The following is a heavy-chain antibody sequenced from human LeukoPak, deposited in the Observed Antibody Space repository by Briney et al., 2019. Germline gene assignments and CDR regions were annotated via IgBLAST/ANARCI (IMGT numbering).Heavy chain of an antibody. D-gene: IGHD3-3*01. V-gene: IGHV3-7*01. J-gene: IGHJ3*02. CDR2: IKKDGSEK. Sequence: PGGSLRLSCVASGFSFSNHWMSWVRQAPGKGLEWVANIKKDGSEKNYVASVKGRFTISRDNAKNSLSLELSSLRAEDTAVYFCAMSRTSFGVVIMGAFDIWAQGTMVSVSS. CDR3: AMSRTSFGVVIMGAFDI. CDR1: GFSFSNHW.